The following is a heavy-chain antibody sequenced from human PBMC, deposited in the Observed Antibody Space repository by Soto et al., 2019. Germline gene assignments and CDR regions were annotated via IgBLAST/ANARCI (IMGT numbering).Heavy chain of an antibody. CDR2: ISSSSSYI. Sequence: GGSLRLSCAASGFTFSSYSMNWVRQAPGKGLEWVSSISSSSSYIYYADSVKGRFTISRDNAKNSLYLQMNSLRAEDTAVYYCARDSETTGYYYGMDVWGQGTTVTVSS. CDR3: ARDSETTGYYYGMDV. J-gene: IGHJ6*02. V-gene: IGHV3-21*01. D-gene: IGHD4-17*01. CDR1: GFTFSSYS.